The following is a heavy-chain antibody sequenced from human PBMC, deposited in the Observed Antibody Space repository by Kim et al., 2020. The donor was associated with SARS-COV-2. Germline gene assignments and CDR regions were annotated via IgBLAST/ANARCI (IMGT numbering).Heavy chain of an antibody. Sequence: SETLSLTCTVSGGSISISSYYWDWIRQPPGKGLEWIGSFYYNGSTYYNPSLKSRVAISVDTSKKQFSLKLSSVTAADTAVYYCARRRWVYSSSWFDYWGQGTLVTVSS. D-gene: IGHD6-13*01. V-gene: IGHV4-39*01. CDR1: GGSISISSYY. CDR2: FYYNGST. CDR3: ARRRWVYSSSWFDY. J-gene: IGHJ5*01.